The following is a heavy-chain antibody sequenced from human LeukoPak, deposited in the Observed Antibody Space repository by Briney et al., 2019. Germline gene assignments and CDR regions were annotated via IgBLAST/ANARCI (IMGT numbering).Heavy chain of an antibody. V-gene: IGHV3-21*01. J-gene: IGHJ6*03. Sequence: GGSLRLSCAASGFTFSSYSMNWVRQAPGKGLEWVSSISSSSSYIYYADSVKGRFTISRDNAKNSLYLQMNSLRAEDTAVYYCARDLRGSLLWFGELFPATDYYYYMDVWGKGTTVTISS. CDR3: ARDLRGSLLWFGELFPATDYYYYMDV. CDR1: GFTFSSYS. CDR2: ISSSSSYI. D-gene: IGHD3-10*01.